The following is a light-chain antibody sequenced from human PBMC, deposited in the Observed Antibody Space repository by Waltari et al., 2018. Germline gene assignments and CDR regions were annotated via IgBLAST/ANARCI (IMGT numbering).Light chain of an antibody. J-gene: IGKJ4*01. Sequence: EIVLTQSPATLSLSPGERATLSCRASQSVSSYLAWYQQKPGQAPRLLIYDASNRATGTPARFSGSGSGTDFTLTISSLEPEDFAVYYCQQRSNWPPLTFGGRTKVEIK. V-gene: IGKV3-11*01. CDR1: QSVSSY. CDR3: QQRSNWPPLT. CDR2: DAS.